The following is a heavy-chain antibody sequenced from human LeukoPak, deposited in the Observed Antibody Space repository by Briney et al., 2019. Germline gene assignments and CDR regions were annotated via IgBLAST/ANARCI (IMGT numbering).Heavy chain of an antibody. CDR1: GFSAHY. CDR3: ARDLWDATGY. J-gene: IGHJ4*02. Sequence: GWALRLSCAVSGFSAHYMIWVRQAPGTGLEWVAVIYSGDSTYYADSVKGRFTISRAMSKNTLYLQLNSLSPEDTAVYHCARDLWDATGYWGQGTLVTVSS. D-gene: IGHD3-3*01. CDR2: IYSGDST. V-gene: IGHV3-66*02.